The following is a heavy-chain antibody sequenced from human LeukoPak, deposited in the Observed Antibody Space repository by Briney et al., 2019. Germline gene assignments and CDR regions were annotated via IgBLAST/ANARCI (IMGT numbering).Heavy chain of an antibody. CDR3: ARDFGDGQFDY. CDR1: GFTFSSYW. CDR2: IQSDGSTT. V-gene: IGHV3-74*03. J-gene: IGHJ4*02. D-gene: IGHD5-24*01. Sequence: GGSLRLSCAASGFTFSSYWMHWVRQTPGKGLVWVSGIQSDGSTTTYADFVEGRFTISRDNAKNTLFLQMNSLRAEDTAVYYCARDFGDGQFDYWGQGTLVTVSS.